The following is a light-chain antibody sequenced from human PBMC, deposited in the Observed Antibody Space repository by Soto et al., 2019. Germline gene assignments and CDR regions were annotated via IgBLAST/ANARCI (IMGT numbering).Light chain of an antibody. CDR3: QHYSTYSGT. CDR2: RAS. V-gene: IGKV1-5*03. J-gene: IGKJ3*01. CDR1: QNINTW. Sequence: DIPMTQSPSTLSASVGDRVTITCRASQNINTWLAWYQQKPGKAPKLLIYRASSLESGVPSRFSGSGSGTEFTLTISSLPPDDFSTYYCQHYSTYSGTFGPGTKVDIK.